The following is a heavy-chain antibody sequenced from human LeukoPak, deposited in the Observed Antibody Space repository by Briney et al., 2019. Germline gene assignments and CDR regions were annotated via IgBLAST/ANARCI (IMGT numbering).Heavy chain of an antibody. CDR1: GGSFSGYY. D-gene: IGHD2-2*02. CDR2: INHSGSP. V-gene: IGHV4-34*01. Sequence: PSETLSLTCAVYGGSFSGYYWSWIRQPPGKGLEWIGEINHSGSPNYNPSLKSRVTISVDTSKNQFSLKLSSVTAADTAVYYCARGFQAHTHYYYYGMDVWGQGTTVTVSS. CDR3: ARGFQAHTHYYYYGMDV. J-gene: IGHJ6*02.